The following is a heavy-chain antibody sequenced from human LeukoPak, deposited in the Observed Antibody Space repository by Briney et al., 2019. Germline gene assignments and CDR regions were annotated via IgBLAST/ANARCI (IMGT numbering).Heavy chain of an antibody. CDR3: ARKTVQSYTAPRWFDP. CDR1: GGSFSGYY. J-gene: IGHJ5*02. CDR2: TNHSGST. V-gene: IGHV4-34*01. Sequence: SETLSLTCAVYGGSFSGYYWSWIRQPPGKGLEWIGETNHSGSTNYNPSLKSRVTISVDTSKNQFSLKLSSVTAADTAVYYYARKTVQSYTAPRWFDPWGQGTLVTVSS. D-gene: IGHD3-16*02.